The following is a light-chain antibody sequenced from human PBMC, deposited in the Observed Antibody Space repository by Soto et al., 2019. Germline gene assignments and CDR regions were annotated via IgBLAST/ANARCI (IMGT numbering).Light chain of an antibody. CDR1: SSNIANNY. V-gene: IGLV1-51*01. J-gene: IGLJ1*01. Sequence: QSVLTQPPSVSAAPGQRVTISCSGSSSNIANNYVSWFQQVPGTAPKLLIYDTSQRLSGIPDRFSGSKSGTSATLGITGLQTGDEADYYCGTWDSSLNAYVLGSGTKV. CDR2: DTS. CDR3: GTWDSSLNAYV.